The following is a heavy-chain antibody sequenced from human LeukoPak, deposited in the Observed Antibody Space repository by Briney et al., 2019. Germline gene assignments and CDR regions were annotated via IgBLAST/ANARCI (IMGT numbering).Heavy chain of an antibody. D-gene: IGHD2-8*02. V-gene: IGHV3-30*18. J-gene: IGHJ4*02. CDR1: GFSFGSFG. CDR2: ISYDGGNK. Sequence: GGSLRLSCADSGFSFGSFGMHWVRQAPGKGLEWVALISYDGGNKYYADSVKGRFTISRDNSNNTLFLQMNSLRAEDTAVYYCAKDRVLLDYWGQGTLVTVSS. CDR3: AKDRVLLDY.